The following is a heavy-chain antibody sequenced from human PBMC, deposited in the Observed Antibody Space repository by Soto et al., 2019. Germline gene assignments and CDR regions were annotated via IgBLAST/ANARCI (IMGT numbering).Heavy chain of an antibody. CDR3: ARDRSPIGGYSTIFDY. Sequence: RHCVSKKQGKGLEWVAVISYDGSNKYYADSVKGRFTISRDNSKNTLNLQMNSLRAEDTAVYYCARDRSPIGGYSTIFDYWGQGTLVTVSS. D-gene: IGHD2-21*02. CDR2: ISYDGSNK. V-gene: IGHV3-30-3*01. J-gene: IGHJ4*02.